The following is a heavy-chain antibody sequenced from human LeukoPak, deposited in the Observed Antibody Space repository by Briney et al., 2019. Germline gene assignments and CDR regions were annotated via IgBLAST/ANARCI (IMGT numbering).Heavy chain of an antibody. J-gene: IGHJ3*02. Sequence: GGSLRLSCAASGFTFSSYAMGWVRQAPGKGLEWVSAISGSGGSTYYADSVKGRFTISRDNSKNTLYLQMNSLRAEDTAVYYCAKRLELRVWAFDIWGQGTMVTVSS. CDR3: AKRLELRVWAFDI. CDR2: ISGSGGST. CDR1: GFTFSSYA. D-gene: IGHD1-7*01. V-gene: IGHV3-23*01.